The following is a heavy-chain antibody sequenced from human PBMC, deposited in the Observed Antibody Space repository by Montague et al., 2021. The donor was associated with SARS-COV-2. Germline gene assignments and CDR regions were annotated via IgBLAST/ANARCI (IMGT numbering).Heavy chain of an antibody. J-gene: IGHJ4*02. Sequence: SETLSLTCTVSGGSISSSSYYWGWIRQPPGKGLEWIGSIYYTGSTYHNPSLKSRVTMSVDTSKNQFSLKLNSVTDADTAMYYCARSGDPGTTVTYLYWGQGTLVTVSS. D-gene: IGHD4-11*01. CDR2: IYYTGST. CDR3: ARSGDPGTTVTYLY. CDR1: GGSISSSSYY. V-gene: IGHV4-39*07.